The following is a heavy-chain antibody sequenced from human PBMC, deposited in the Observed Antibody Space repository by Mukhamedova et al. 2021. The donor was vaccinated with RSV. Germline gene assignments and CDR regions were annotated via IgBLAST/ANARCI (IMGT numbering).Heavy chain of an antibody. D-gene: IGHD4-17*01. CDR2: INPREDRT. CDR3: ARDGGRYGDCDF. Sequence: VRQAPGLGLEWMAIINPREDRTKYAQKFQGRITVSRDTSASSFYMELSSLSSEDTAMYYCARDGGRYGDCDFWGQGTLVTVSP. J-gene: IGHJ4*02. V-gene: IGHV1-46*01.